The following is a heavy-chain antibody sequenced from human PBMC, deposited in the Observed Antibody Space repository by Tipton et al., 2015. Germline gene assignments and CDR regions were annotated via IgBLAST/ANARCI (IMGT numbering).Heavy chain of an antibody. CDR2: ISAYNGNT. J-gene: IGHJ4*02. D-gene: IGHD3-3*01. CDR1: GYTFTSYG. CDR3: ARSGRFLEWLFVDD. Sequence: QSGPEVKKPGAAVKGSCKASGYTFTSYGISWVRQAPGQGLEWMGWISAYNGNTNYAQKLQGRVTMTTDTSTSTAYKELRSLRSDDTAVYYCARSGRFLEWLFVDDWGQGTLVTVSS. V-gene: IGHV1-18*01.